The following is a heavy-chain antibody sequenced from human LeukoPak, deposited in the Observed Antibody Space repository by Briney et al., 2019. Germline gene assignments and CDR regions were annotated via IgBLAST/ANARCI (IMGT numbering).Heavy chain of an antibody. CDR2: LSGSGITT. V-gene: IGHV3-23*01. J-gene: IGHJ4*01. CDR3: AKGIYSSGWSYFDY. Sequence: GGSLRLSCVASGFTFSNSAMSRVRQAPGKGLEWVSTLSGSGITTYYADSVKGRFTISRDNSKNTLYLQMNSLRAEDTAVYYCAKGIYSSGWSYFDYWGHGTLVTVSS. D-gene: IGHD6-19*01. CDR1: GFTFSNSA.